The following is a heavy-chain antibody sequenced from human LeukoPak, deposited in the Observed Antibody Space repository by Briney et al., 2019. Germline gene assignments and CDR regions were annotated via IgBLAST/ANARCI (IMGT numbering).Heavy chain of an antibody. V-gene: IGHV3-30*04. CDR3: AREAAVSGCDS. Sequence: PGGSLRLSCAASGFTFSSYAMHWVRQAPGKGLEWVAIISHDGTIMYYADSVKGRFTISRDNSKNTLYVEVNSLTAEDTVVYYCAREAAVSGCDSWGQGTQVTVSS. CDR1: GFTFSSYA. D-gene: IGHD6-19*01. CDR2: ISHDGTIM. J-gene: IGHJ5*01.